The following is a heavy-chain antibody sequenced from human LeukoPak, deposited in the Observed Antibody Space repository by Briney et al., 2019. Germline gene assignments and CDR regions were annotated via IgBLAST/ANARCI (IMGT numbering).Heavy chain of an antibody. V-gene: IGHV1-18*01. CDR3: ARDNVSIVVVPAAPGGY. CDR1: GYTFTSYG. D-gene: IGHD2-2*01. CDR2: ISAYNGNT. Sequence: ASVKVSCKASGYTFTSYGISWVRQAPGQGLEWMGWISAYNGNTNYAQKLQGRVTMTTDTSASTAYMELRSLRSDDTAVYYCARDNVSIVVVPAAPGGYWGQGTLVTVSS. J-gene: IGHJ4*02.